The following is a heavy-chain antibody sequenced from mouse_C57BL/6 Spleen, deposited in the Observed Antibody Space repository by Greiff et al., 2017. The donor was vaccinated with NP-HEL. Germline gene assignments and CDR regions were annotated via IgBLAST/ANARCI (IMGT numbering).Heavy chain of an antibody. CDR2: ISDGGSYT. Sequence: EVQLVESGGGLVKPGGSLKLSCAASGFTFSSYAMSWVRQTPEKRLEWVATISDGGSYTYYPDNVKGRFTISRDNAKNNLYLQMSHLKSEDTAMYYCARDPYYYGSRGPFDYWGQGTTLTVSS. CDR3: ARDPYYYGSRGPFDY. J-gene: IGHJ2*01. V-gene: IGHV5-4*01. CDR1: GFTFSSYA. D-gene: IGHD1-1*01.